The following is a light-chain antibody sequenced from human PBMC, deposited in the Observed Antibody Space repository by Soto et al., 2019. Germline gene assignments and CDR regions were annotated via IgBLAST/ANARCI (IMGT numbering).Light chain of an antibody. CDR3: QQYGNSPPWT. CDR1: QSVTGNY. J-gene: IGKJ1*01. V-gene: IGKV3-20*01. CDR2: GAS. Sequence: EVVLTQSPGTLSLSPGERVTLSCRASQSVTGNYLAWYQKRPGQAPRLLIYGASSRATGIPDRFSGSGPGTDFTLTISRLEPEDFAVYYCQQYGNSPPWTFGQGTKVEIK.